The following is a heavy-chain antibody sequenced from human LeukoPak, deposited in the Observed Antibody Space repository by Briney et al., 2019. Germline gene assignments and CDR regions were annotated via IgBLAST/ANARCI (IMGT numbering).Heavy chain of an antibody. V-gene: IGHV3-30*18. D-gene: IGHD6-19*01. J-gene: IGHJ4*02. CDR1: GFTFSSYG. Sequence: PGGSLRLSCAASGFTFSSYGMHWVRQAPGKGLEWVAVISYDGSNKYYADSVKGRFTISRDNSKNTLYLQMNSLRAEDTAVYYCAKVQAVAGTGFDYWGQGTLVTVSS. CDR3: AKVQAVAGTGFDY. CDR2: ISYDGSNK.